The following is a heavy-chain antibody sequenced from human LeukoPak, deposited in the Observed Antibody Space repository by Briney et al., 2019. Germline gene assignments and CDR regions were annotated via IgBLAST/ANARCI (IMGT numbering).Heavy chain of an antibody. CDR2: ISGSGGST. Sequence: GGSLRLSCAASGFTVSSNYMSWVRQAPGKGLEWVSAISGSGGSTYYADSVKGRFTISRDNSKNTLYLQMNSLRAEDTAVYYCAKPLGITGTPSDYWGQGTLVTVSS. J-gene: IGHJ4*02. CDR1: GFTVSSNY. D-gene: IGHD1-20*01. V-gene: IGHV3-23*01. CDR3: AKPLGITGTPSDY.